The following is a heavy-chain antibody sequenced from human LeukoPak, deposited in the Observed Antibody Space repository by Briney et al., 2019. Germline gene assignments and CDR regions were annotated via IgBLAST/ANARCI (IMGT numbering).Heavy chain of an antibody. Sequence: GGSLRLSCAASGFMFNSFWMSWVRQAPGKGLECVANIKEDGSEEYYVESVKGRFTISRDNAKNSQFLQMNSLRAEDTAVYYCAREYYYNSSGYRALGYWGQGTLVTASS. CDR2: IKEDGSEE. V-gene: IGHV3-7*01. CDR3: AREYYYNSSGYRALGY. D-gene: IGHD3-22*01. CDR1: GFMFNSFW. J-gene: IGHJ4*02.